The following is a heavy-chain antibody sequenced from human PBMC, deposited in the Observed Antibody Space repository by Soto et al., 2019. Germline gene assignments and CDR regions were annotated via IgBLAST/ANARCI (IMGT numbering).Heavy chain of an antibody. Sequence: ASVKVSCKASGYTFTGYYMHWVRQAPGQGLEWMGWINPNSGGTNYAQKFQGWVTMTRDTSISTAYMELSRLRSDDTAVYCCARVYTSYGSGSYYNAYFDYWGQGTLVTVSS. CDR3: ARVYTSYGSGSYYNAYFDY. CDR1: GYTFTGYY. J-gene: IGHJ4*02. V-gene: IGHV1-2*04. CDR2: INPNSGGT. D-gene: IGHD3-10*01.